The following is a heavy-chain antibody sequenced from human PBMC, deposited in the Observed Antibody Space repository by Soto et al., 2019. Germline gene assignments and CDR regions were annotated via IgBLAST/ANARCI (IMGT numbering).Heavy chain of an antibody. CDR1: GFTFSSYA. J-gene: IGHJ6*02. CDR3: AKVITERESTTSFGVVNHIYYYYGMDV. D-gene: IGHD3-3*01. V-gene: IGHV3-23*01. Sequence: EVQLLESGGGLVQPGGSLRLSCAASGFTFSSYAMSWVRQAPGKGLEWVSAISGSGGSTYYADSVKGRFTISRDNSKNTLYLQMNSLRAEDTAVYYCAKVITERESTTSFGVVNHIYYYYGMDVWGQGTTVTVSS. CDR2: ISGSGGST.